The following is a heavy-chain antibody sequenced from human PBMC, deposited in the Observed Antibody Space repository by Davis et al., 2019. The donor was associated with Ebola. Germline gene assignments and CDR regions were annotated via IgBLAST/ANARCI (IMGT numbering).Heavy chain of an antibody. CDR1: GYTFTNYG. CDR2: INPHNGNT. V-gene: IGHV1-18*04. J-gene: IGHJ6*02. D-gene: IGHD2-21*02. Sequence: AASVKVSCKASGYTFTNYGITWVRQAPGQGLEWMGWINPHNGNTNHAQNVQGRVIMTSDTATTTAYLEVGSLRSGDTAVYYCARVRYCGGDCSRYYYYGMDVWGQGTTVTVSS. CDR3: ARVRYCGGDCSRYYYYGMDV.